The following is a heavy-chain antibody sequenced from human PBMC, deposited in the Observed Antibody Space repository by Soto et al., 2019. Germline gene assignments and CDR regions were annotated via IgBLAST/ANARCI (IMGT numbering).Heavy chain of an antibody. CDR1: GGSFSGYY. D-gene: IGHD2-15*01. J-gene: IGHJ4*02. CDR2: INHSGST. V-gene: IGHV4-34*01. CDR3: ARGERYCSGGSCYNGRGYFDY. Sequence: SETLSLTCAVYGGSFSGYYWSWIRQPPGKGLEWIGEINHSGSTNYNPSLKSRVTISVDTSKNQFSLKLSSVTAADTAVYYCARGERYCSGGSCYNGRGYFDYWGQGTLVTVSS.